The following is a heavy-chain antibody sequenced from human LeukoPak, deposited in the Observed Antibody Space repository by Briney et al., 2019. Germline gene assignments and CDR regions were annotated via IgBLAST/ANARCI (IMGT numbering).Heavy chain of an antibody. J-gene: IGHJ4*02. CDR3: ARRFDSSGYLDY. D-gene: IGHD3-22*01. Sequence: PSETLSLTCTVSGGSISSYYWSWIRQRPGKGLEWIGYVYYSGSTNYNPSLKSRVSILVDTSKNQFSLKLSSVTAADTAVYYCARRFDSSGYLDYWGQGTLVT. CDR2: VYYSGST. CDR1: GGSISSYY. V-gene: IGHV4-59*08.